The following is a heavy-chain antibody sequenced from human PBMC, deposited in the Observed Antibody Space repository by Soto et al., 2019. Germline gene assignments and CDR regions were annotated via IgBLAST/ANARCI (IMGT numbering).Heavy chain of an antibody. V-gene: IGHV4-4*02. CDR3: ARVRQGCSANNCYFDP. CDR1: GGSVRAPDW. J-gene: IGHJ5*01. CDR2: VHISGHS. D-gene: IGHD1-1*01. Sequence: QVHLQESGPGLVAPSGTLSLTCTLSGGSVRAPDWWNWVRQSPDKGLEWIAEVHISGHSNYNPSLSSRVSVSIDSSKNPFYLNLNSVTAADTAIYYCARVRQGCSANNCYFDPWGQGNQVTISS.